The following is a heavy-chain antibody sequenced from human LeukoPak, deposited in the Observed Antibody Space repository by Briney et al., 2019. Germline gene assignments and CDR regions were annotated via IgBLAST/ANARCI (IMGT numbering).Heavy chain of an antibody. CDR3: ARGYRVTIFGVVIPDY. D-gene: IGHD3-3*01. J-gene: IGHJ4*02. CDR1: GGSFSGYY. Sequence: SETLSLTCAVYGGSFSGYYWSWIRQPPGKGLEWMGEINHSGSTNYNPSLKSRVTISVATSKNQFSLKLSSVTAADTAVYYCARGYRVTIFGVVIPDYWGQGTLVTVSS. V-gene: IGHV4-34*01. CDR2: INHSGST.